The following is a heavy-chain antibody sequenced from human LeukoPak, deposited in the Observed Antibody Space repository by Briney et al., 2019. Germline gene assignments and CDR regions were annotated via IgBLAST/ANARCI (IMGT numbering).Heavy chain of an antibody. J-gene: IGHJ4*02. CDR1: GFIFRNFR. D-gene: IGHD3-22*01. Sequence: GGSLRLSCVASGFIFRNFRMDWVRQAPGKGLEWISYITKTSTAMYYADSVKGRFTISRDNGKNSLFLQMNSLRDADTAVYYCARGYDSGYYPPHLDYWGQGTLVTVSS. CDR3: ARGYDSGYYPPHLDY. V-gene: IGHV3-48*02. CDR2: ITKTSTAM.